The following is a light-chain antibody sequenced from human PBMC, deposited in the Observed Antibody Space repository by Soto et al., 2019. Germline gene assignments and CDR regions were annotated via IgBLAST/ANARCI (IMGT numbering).Light chain of an antibody. CDR3: QLYVSSPQT. V-gene: IGKV3-20*01. CDR1: RSVKTN. J-gene: IGKJ1*01. CDR2: AAS. Sequence: KKSAATVSVYKGERATLSCRASRSVKTNLPWYQQNPGQAPRLLIYAASSRATGISDRFSGSGSGTDFTLTISRLEPGDSAVYYCQLYVSSPQTFGQGTKG.